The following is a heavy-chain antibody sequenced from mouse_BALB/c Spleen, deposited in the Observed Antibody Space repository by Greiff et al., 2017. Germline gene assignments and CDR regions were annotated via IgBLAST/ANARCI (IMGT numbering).Heavy chain of an antibody. J-gene: IGHJ3*01. V-gene: IGHV1S22*01. CDR3: TRGITGFAY. CDR2: IYPGSGST. CDR1: GYTFTSYW. Sequence: LKQPGSELVRPGASVKLSCKASGYTFTSYWMHWVKQRPGQGLEWIGNIYPGSGSTNYDEKFKSKATLTVDTSSSTAYMQLSSLTSEDSAVYYCTRGITGFAYWGQGTLVTVSA. D-gene: IGHD1-1*01.